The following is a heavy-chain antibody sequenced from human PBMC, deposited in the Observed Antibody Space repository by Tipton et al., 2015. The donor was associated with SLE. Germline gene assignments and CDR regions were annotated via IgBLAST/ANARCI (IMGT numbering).Heavy chain of an antibody. D-gene: IGHD6-19*01. V-gene: IGHV4-59*11. CDR3: ARGGYSSGWYGDYFVY. CDR1: GDTISDHY. CDR2: ISYSGST. Sequence: TLSLTCTVSGDTISDHYLSWIRQSPGKGLEWIGYISYSGSTNYSPSLKSRVTISLDTSKTQFSLKLRSVTAADTAIYYCARGGYSSGWYGDYFVYCGQGTLVTVSS. J-gene: IGHJ4*02.